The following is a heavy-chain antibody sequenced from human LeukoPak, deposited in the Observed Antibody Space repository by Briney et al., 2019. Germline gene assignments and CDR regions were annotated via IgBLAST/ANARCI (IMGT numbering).Heavy chain of an antibody. Sequence: SETLSLTCTVSGGSISSSSYYWGWIRQPPGKGLEWIGSIYYSGSTYYNPSLKSRVTISVDTSKNQFSLKLSSVTAADTAVYYCARAGLGIATKFDPWGQGTLVTVSP. CDR1: GGSISSSSYY. V-gene: IGHV4-39*01. J-gene: IGHJ5*02. CDR2: IYYSGST. D-gene: IGHD6-13*01. CDR3: ARAGLGIATKFDP.